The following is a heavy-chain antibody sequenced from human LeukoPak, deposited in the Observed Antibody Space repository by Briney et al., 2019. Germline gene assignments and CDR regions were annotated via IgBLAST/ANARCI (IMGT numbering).Heavy chain of an antibody. CDR3: ARGRYDYVWGSYRLPPNWFDP. J-gene: IGHJ5*02. Sequence: PGGSLRLSCAASGFTFSSYSMNWVRQAPGKGLEWASSISSSSSYIYYADSVKGRFTISRDNAKNSLYLQMNSLRAEDTAVYYCARGRYDYVWGSYRLPPNWFDPWGQGTLVTVSS. D-gene: IGHD3-16*02. V-gene: IGHV3-21*01. CDR2: ISSSSSYI. CDR1: GFTFSSYS.